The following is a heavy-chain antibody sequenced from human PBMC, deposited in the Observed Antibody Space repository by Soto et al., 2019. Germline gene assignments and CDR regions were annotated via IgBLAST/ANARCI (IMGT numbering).Heavy chain of an antibody. Sequence: PSQTLSLTCAISGDSVSSNSAAWNWIRQSPSRGLEWLGRTYYRSKWYNDYAVSVKSRITINPDTSKNQFSLQLNSVTPEDTAVYYCARMAYCRGGSCYRNALDIWGQGTMVTVSS. CDR1: GDSVSSNSAA. CDR3: ARMAYCRGGSCYRNALDI. CDR2: TYYRSKWYN. V-gene: IGHV6-1*01. J-gene: IGHJ3*02. D-gene: IGHD2-15*01.